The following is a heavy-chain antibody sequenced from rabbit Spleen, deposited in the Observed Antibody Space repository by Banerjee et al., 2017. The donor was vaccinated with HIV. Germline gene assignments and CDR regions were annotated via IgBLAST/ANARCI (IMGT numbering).Heavy chain of an antibody. J-gene: IGHJ6*01. CDR1: GFSFSSTYW. CDR2: IYTGSSDNT. D-gene: IGHD8-1*01. Sequence: QSLEESGGDLVKPGASLTLTCTASGFSFSSTYWICWVRQAPGKGLEWIACIYTGSSDNTYSATWAKGRFTISKTSSTTVTLQMTSLTAADTATYFCARDTGTSFSTYGMDLWGPGTLVTVS. V-gene: IGHV1S40*01. CDR3: ARDTGTSFSTYGMDL.